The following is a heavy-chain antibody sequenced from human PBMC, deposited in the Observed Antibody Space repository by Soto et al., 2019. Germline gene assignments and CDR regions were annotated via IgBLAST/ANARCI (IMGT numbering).Heavy chain of an antibody. CDR3: GRAGPSIYDILTGLKIAFDP. V-gene: IGHV4-59*01. Sequence: PSETLSLTCTVSGGSISSYYWSWIRQPPGKGLEWIGYIYYSGSTNYNPSLKSRVTISVDTSKNQFSLKLSSVTAADTAVYYCGRAGPSIYDILTGLKIAFDPWGQGTLVTVSS. CDR1: GGSISSYY. D-gene: IGHD3-9*01. J-gene: IGHJ5*02. CDR2: IYYSGST.